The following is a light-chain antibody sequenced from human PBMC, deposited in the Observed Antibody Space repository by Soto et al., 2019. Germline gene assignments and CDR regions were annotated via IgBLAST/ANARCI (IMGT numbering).Light chain of an antibody. J-gene: IGKJ4*01. CDR1: QSVSSA. Sequence: EIVMTQSPATLSVSPGERVTLSCRASQSVSSALAWFQQKPGQTPRLLIYGASTRATGIPARFSGSGSGTEFTLTISSLQSEDFAVYYCQQYKSWPPALTFGGGTKGDIK. CDR3: QQYKSWPPALT. V-gene: IGKV3-15*01. CDR2: GAS.